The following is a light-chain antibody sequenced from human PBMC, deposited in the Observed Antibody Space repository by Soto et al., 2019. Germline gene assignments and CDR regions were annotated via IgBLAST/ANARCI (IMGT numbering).Light chain of an antibody. V-gene: IGKV1-5*03. CDR3: QQYNNYGSWT. CDR2: KAS. Sequence: DIQMTQSPSTLSASVGDTVTITCRASQSISAWLAWYQQKPGKAPKLLIYKASSLESGVLSRFSGSGSGTEFTLTISSLQPDDFATYYCQQYNNYGSWTFGQGTKVEIK. J-gene: IGKJ1*01. CDR1: QSISAW.